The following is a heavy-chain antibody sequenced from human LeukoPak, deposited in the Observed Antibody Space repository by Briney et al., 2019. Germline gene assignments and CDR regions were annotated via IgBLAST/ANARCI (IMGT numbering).Heavy chain of an antibody. J-gene: IGHJ4*02. CDR1: GLTFSSYA. Sequence: GGSLRLSCAASGLTFSSYAMSWVRQAPGKGLEWVSAISGRGGSTYYADSVKGRFTISRDNSKNTLYLQMNSLRAEDTAVYYCAKDLAMGDYFDYWGQGTLVTVSS. CDR2: ISGRGGST. V-gene: IGHV3-23*01. CDR3: AKDLAMGDYFDY. D-gene: IGHD5-18*01.